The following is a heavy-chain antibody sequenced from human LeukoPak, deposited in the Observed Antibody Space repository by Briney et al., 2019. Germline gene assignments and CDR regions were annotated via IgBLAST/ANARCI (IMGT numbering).Heavy chain of an antibody. V-gene: IGHV4-38-2*02. J-gene: IGHJ4*02. Sequence: PSETLSLTCTVSGYSISSGYYWGWIRQPPGKGLEWIGSIYHSGSTYYNPSLKSRVTISVDTSKNQVSLKLSSVTAADTAVYYCALYSSGWFVDYWGQGTLVTVSS. CDR2: IYHSGST. D-gene: IGHD6-19*01. CDR3: ALYSSGWFVDY. CDR1: GYSISSGYY.